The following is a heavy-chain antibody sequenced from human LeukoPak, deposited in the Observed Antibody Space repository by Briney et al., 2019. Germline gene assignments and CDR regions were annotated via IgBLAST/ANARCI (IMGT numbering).Heavy chain of an antibody. CDR2: INHSGNT. J-gene: IGHJ5*02. CDR1: GGSFSGYY. D-gene: IGHD2-21*02. CDR3: ARGVYCGGDCYSGYWFDP. Sequence: ASETLSLTCAVYGGSFSGYYWSWIRQPSGKGLEWIGEINHSGNTNNNPSLKSRVTISVDTSKNQFSLKLSSVTAADTAVYYCARGVYCGGDCYSGYWFDPWGQGTLVTVSS. V-gene: IGHV4-34*09.